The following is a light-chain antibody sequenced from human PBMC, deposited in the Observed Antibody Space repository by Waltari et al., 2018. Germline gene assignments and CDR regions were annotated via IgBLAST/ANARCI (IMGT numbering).Light chain of an antibody. Sequence: DIQMTQSPSSLSASVGDRVTITCRASQNISRYLNWYQQKPGKAPNLLIFAASSLQSGVPSRFSGTGSGCDFTLIITRLQPEDFATYYCQQSYSFTRTFGQGTKVEIK. J-gene: IGKJ1*01. CDR3: QQSYSFTRT. CDR1: QNISRY. V-gene: IGKV1-39*01. CDR2: AAS.